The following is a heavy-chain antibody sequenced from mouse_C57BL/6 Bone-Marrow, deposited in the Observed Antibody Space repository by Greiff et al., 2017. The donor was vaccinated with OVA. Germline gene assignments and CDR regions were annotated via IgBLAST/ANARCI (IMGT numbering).Heavy chain of an antibody. CDR1: GYTFTEYT. CDR3: ARGSSGYVPFAY. CDR2: FYPGSGSI. J-gene: IGHJ3*01. D-gene: IGHD3-2*02. V-gene: IGHV1-62-2*01. Sequence: VQLVESGAELVKPGASVKLSCKASGYTFTEYTIHWVKQRSGQGLEWIGWFYPGSGSIKYNEKFKDKATLTADKSSSTVYMELSRLTSEDSAVYFCARGSSGYVPFAYWGQGTLVTVSA.